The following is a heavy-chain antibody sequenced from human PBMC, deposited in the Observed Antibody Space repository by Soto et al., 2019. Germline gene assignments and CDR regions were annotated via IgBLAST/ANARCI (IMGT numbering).Heavy chain of an antibody. CDR3: ARDSTKVVPAAQGYYYYLDL. CDR1: GFTFSSYS. CDR2: ISRSRSYI. J-gene: IGHJ6*03. V-gene: IGHV3-21*01. Sequence: EVQLVESGGGLVKPGGSLRLACAASGFTFSSYSMNWVRQAPGKGLEWVSSISRSRSYIYYADSVKGRFTISRDNAKNSLYLQMNSLRAEDTAVYYCARDSTKVVPAAQGYYYYLDLWGKGTTVTVSS. D-gene: IGHD2-2*01.